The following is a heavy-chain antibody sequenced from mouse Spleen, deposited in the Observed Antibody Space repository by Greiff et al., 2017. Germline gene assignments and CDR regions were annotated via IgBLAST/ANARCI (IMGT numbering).Heavy chain of an antibody. D-gene: IGHD1-1*01. Sequence: EVQGVESGGGLVKPGGSLKLSCAASGFTFSSYAMSWVRQTPEKRLEWVATISSGGSYTYYPDSVKGRFTISRDNAKNTLYLQMSSLRSEDTAMYYCARQGTVVATDYAMDYWGQGTSVTVSS. CDR3: ARQGTVVATDYAMDY. CDR1: GFTFSSYA. J-gene: IGHJ4*01. CDR2: ISSGGSYT. V-gene: IGHV5-9-3*01.